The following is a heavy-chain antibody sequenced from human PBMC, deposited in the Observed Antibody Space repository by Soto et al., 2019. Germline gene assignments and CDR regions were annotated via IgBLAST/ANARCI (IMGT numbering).Heavy chain of an antibody. CDR2: IWYDGSNK. Sequence: GGSLRLSCAASGFTFSTYGFHWVRQAPGKGLEWVAVIWYDGSNKYYADSVKGRFTISRDNSKNTLYLQMNSLRAEDTAVYYCARDLRIAAGQAFFFYGMEAWG. CDR1: GFTFSTYG. J-gene: IGHJ6*01. D-gene: IGHD6-6*01. CDR3: ARDLRIAAGQAFFFYGMEA. V-gene: IGHV3-33*01.